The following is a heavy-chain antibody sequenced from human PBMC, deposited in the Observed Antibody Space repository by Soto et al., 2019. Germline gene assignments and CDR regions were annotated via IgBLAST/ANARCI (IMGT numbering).Heavy chain of an antibody. CDR1: GGSFSGYY. CDR2: INHSGST. J-gene: IGHJ4*02. Sequence: SETLSLTCAVYGGSFSGYYWSWIRQPPGKGLEWIGEINHSGSTNYNPSLKSRVTISVDTSKNQFSLKLSSVTAADTAVYYCARRRRAIFGVVNTTFDYWGQGTLVTVSS. V-gene: IGHV4-34*01. D-gene: IGHD3-3*01. CDR3: ARRRRAIFGVVNTTFDY.